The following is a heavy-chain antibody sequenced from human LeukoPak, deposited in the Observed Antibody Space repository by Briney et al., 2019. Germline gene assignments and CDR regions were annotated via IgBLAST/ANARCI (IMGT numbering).Heavy chain of an antibody. CDR3: ARVTTVTTVGY. CDR2: IYSGGST. Sequence: GGSLRLSCAASGFTVSSNYMSWVRQAPGKGLEWVSVIYSGGSTYYADSVKGRFTISRDNSKNTLYLQMNSPRAEDTAVYYCARVTTVTTVGYWGQGTLVTVSS. V-gene: IGHV3-66*02. D-gene: IGHD4-11*01. CDR1: GFTVSSNY. J-gene: IGHJ4*02.